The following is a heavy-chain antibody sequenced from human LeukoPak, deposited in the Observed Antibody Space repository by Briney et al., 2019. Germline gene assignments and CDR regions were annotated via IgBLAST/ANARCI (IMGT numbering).Heavy chain of an antibody. V-gene: IGHV5-51*01. CDR2: IYPGESDT. D-gene: IGHD3-22*01. CDR3: ARHASTKRSPPSGKIPVVVNDY. CDR1: GYSFTSYW. Sequence: PGEPLKISCKGSGYSFTSYWIGCVRQMPRKGLEWMGIIYPGESDTRYSPSFQVQVTISSDNSISTAYRQWSSLKASDTAMYYCARHASTKRSPPSGKIPVVVNDYWGQGTLVTVSS. J-gene: IGHJ4*02.